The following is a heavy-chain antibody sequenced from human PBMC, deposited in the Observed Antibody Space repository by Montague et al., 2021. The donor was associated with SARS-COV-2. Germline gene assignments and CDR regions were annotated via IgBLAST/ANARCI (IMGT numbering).Heavy chain of an antibody. V-gene: IGHV4-31*03. CDR2: ISYSGRT. Sequence: TLSLTCIVSGGSISSDDSYWTWIRQHPGKGLEWIGYISYSGRTSYNVSLESRLTISADTSDNQFSLKLTSVTAADTAVYYCARVPFVGRPFMNYYYGMDVWGQGTTVTVSS. CDR3: ARVPFVGRPFMNYYYGMDV. J-gene: IGHJ6*02. D-gene: IGHD3-16*01. CDR1: GGSISSDDSY.